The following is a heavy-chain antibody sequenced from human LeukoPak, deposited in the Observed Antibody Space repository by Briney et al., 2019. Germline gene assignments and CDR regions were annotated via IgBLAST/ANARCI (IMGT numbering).Heavy chain of an antibody. Sequence: ASVKVSCKASGYTFTSYYMHWVRQAPGQGLEWMGIINPSSGSTSYAQKFQGRVTMTSDTSTSTVYIELSSLRSEDSALFYCARDGFDYWGQGTLVTVSS. CDR2: INPSSGST. V-gene: IGHV1-46*01. CDR1: GYTFTSYY. CDR3: ARDGFDY. J-gene: IGHJ4*02.